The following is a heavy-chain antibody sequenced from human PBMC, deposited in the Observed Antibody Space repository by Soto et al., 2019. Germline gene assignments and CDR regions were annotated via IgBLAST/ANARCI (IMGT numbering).Heavy chain of an antibody. Sequence: QVQLVESGGGVVQPGRSLRLSCEASGFTFSSYGMHWVSKAPGKGLEGVAVISYDGSNKYYADSVKGRFTISRDNSKNTLYLQMNSLRAEDTAVYYCAKDRSVVVVAAALGYWGQGTLVTVSS. CDR3: AKDRSVVVVAAALGY. J-gene: IGHJ4*02. CDR1: GFTFSSYG. CDR2: ISYDGSNK. D-gene: IGHD2-15*01. V-gene: IGHV3-30*18.